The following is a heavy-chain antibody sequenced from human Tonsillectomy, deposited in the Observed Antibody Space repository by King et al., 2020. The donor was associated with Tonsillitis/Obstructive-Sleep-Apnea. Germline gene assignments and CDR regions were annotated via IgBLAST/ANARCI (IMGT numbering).Heavy chain of an antibody. CDR1: GFSLRNGRMG. CDR2: IFSNDEN. V-gene: IGHV2-26*01. Sequence: VTLKESGPVLVKPTETLTLTCTVSGFSLRNGRMGVSWSRQPPGKALEWLAHIFSNDENSSSTSLKSRSTISKDNSKSQVVRTMTNMDPGDTATYYCARMKRTYYYYLHVWGNGTTVTVS. D-gene: IGHD1-7*01. CDR3: ARMKRTYYYYLHV. J-gene: IGHJ6*03.